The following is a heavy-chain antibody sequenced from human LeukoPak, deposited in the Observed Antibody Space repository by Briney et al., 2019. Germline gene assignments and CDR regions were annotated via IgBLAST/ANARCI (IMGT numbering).Heavy chain of an antibody. CDR2: IIPIFGTA. Sequence: SVKVSCKAYGGTFSSYAISWVRQAPGQGLEWMGGIIPIFGTANYAQKFQGRVTITTDESTSTAYMELSSLRSEDTAVYYCARGPLTTTTSSQWFDPWGQGTLVTVSS. V-gene: IGHV1-69*05. CDR3: ARGPLTTTTSSQWFDP. J-gene: IGHJ5*02. D-gene: IGHD4-11*01. CDR1: GGTFSSYA.